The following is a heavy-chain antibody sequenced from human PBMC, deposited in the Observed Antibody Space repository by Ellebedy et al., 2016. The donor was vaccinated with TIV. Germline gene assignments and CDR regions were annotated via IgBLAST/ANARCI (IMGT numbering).Heavy chain of an antibody. CDR1: GFTVSYNY. CDR3: ARASFYDVDLSGWYFDI. J-gene: IGHJ2*01. CDR2: IYTAGTT. D-gene: IGHD3-10*02. V-gene: IGHV3-66*01. Sequence: GGSLRLSCAASGFTVSYNYMNWVRQAPGKGLEWVSVIYTAGTTYYADSVKGRFTISKDNSKNTLNLQMTSLRVEDTAVYYCARASFYDVDLSGWYFDIWGRGTLVSVSS.